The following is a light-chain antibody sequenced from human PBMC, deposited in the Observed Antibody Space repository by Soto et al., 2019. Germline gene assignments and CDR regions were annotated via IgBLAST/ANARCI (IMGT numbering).Light chain of an antibody. CDR3: QQYYTRT. CDR2: WAS. J-gene: IGKJ2*02. Sequence: DIVMTQSPDSLAVSLGERATINCKSSQSVLYSSNNKNYLAWYQQKLGQPPKLLIYWASTRESGVPDRFSGSGSGTDFTLTISSLQAEDVAVYYCQQYYTRTFGQGTKLEIK. V-gene: IGKV4-1*01. CDR1: QSVLYSSNNKNY.